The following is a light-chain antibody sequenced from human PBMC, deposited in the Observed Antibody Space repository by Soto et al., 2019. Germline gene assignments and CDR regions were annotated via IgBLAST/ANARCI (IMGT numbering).Light chain of an antibody. CDR2: RSS. J-gene: IGKJ4*01. CDR3: QQYVNSLT. V-gene: IGKV3-20*01. CDR1: DSVSSNY. Sequence: EIVLTQSPGTLSLSPGQRATLSCRASDSVSSNYLAWYQQKPGQAPRLLIYRSSTRVTGIPDRFSGSGSGTDFTLTISILEPEAFSVYFCQQYVNSLTVGGGTKVEIK.